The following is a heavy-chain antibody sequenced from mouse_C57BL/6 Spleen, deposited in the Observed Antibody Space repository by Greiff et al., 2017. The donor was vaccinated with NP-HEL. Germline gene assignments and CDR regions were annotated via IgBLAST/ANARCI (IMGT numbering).Heavy chain of an antibody. CDR2: IYPRSGNT. D-gene: IGHD2-3*01. V-gene: IGHV1-81*01. CDR1: GYTFTSYG. J-gene: IGHJ4*01. Sequence: QVQLQQSGAELARPGASVKLSCKASGYTFTSYGISWVKQRTGQGLEWIGEIYPRSGNTYYNEKFKGKDTLTADKSSSTAYMELRSLTSEDSAVYFCARDGAHYYAMDYWGQGTSVTVSS. CDR3: ARDGAHYYAMDY.